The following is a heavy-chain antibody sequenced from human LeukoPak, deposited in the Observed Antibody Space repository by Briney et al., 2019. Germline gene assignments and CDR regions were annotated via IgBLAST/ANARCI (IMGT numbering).Heavy chain of an antibody. Sequence: SETLSLTCTVSGGSISSYYSSWIRQPPGKGLEWIGSIYYSGSTYYNPSLKSRVTISVDTSKNQFSLKLSSVTAADTAVYYCARRQYYDILTWGQGTLVTVSS. J-gene: IGHJ4*02. V-gene: IGHV4-59*05. D-gene: IGHD3-9*01. CDR1: GGSISSYY. CDR2: IYYSGST. CDR3: ARRQYYDILT.